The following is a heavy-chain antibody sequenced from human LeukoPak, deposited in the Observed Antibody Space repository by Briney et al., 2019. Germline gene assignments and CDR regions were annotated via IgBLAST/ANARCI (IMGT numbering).Heavy chain of an antibody. D-gene: IGHD4-17*01. V-gene: IGHV1-8*02. CDR2: MNPNSGNT. CDR1: GYTFTGYY. Sequence: ASVKVSCKASGYTFTGYYMHWVRQATGQGLEWMGWMNPNSGNTGYAQKFQGRVTMTRNTSISTAYMELSSLRSEDTAVYYCARGGGEGDGIYGDYGNWFDPWGQGTLVTVSS. CDR3: ARGGGEGDGIYGDYGNWFDP. J-gene: IGHJ5*02.